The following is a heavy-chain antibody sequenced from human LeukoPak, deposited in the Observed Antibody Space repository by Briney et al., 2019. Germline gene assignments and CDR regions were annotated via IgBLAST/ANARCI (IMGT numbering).Heavy chain of an antibody. CDR3: ARSQQLVPFDY. D-gene: IGHD6-13*01. J-gene: IGHJ4*02. Sequence: PSETLSLTCAVYGGSFSGYYWSWIRQPPGKGLEWIGEINHSGSTNYNPSLKSRVTISVDTSKNQFSLKLSSVTAADTAVYYCARSQQLVPFDYWGQGTLVTVSS. CDR1: GGSFSGYY. CDR2: INHSGST. V-gene: IGHV4-34*01.